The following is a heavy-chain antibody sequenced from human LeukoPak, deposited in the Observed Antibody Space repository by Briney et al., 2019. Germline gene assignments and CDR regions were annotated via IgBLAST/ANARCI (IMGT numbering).Heavy chain of an antibody. Sequence: ASVTVSCKASGYTLTGYYMHWVRQAPGQGLEWMGWINPNSGGTNYAQKFQGRVTMTRDTSISTAYMELSRLRSDDTAVYYCALSPGSIAAAGSGTDNWFDPWGQGTLVTVSS. V-gene: IGHV1-2*02. CDR2: INPNSGGT. J-gene: IGHJ5*02. D-gene: IGHD6-13*01. CDR1: GYTLTGYY. CDR3: ALSPGSIAAAGSGTDNWFDP.